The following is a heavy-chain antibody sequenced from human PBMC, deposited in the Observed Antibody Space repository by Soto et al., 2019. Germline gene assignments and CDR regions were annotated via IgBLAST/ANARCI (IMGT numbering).Heavy chain of an antibody. Sequence: GESLKISCAASGFTFSNAWMSWVRQAPGKGLEWVGRIKSKTDGGTTDYAAPVKGRFTISRDDSKNTLYLQMNSLKTEDTAVYYCTTQAGGGYSYANWFDPWGQGTLVTVSS. CDR3: TTQAGGGYSYANWFDP. J-gene: IGHJ5*02. CDR2: IKSKTDGGTT. D-gene: IGHD5-18*01. V-gene: IGHV3-15*01. CDR1: GFTFSNAW.